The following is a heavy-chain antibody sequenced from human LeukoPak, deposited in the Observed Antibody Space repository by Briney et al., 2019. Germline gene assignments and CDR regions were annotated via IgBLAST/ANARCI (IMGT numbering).Heavy chain of an antibody. CDR1: GFSFSASP. D-gene: IGHD3-3*01. V-gene: IGHV3-73*01. CDR3: TRTYSDIWGGSGWFDP. J-gene: IGHJ5*02. CDR2: VRTKGNSYAT. Sequence: PGGSLRLSCAASGFSFSASPIHWVRQASGKGLEWVGRVRTKGNSYATAYAASVKGRFTISRDDSETTAYLQMYSLTTEDTAVYFCTRTYSDIWGGSGWFDPWGLGTLVTVSS.